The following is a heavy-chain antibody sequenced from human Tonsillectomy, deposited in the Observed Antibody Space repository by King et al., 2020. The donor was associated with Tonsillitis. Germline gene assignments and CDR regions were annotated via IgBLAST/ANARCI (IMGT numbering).Heavy chain of an antibody. CDR2: IYHSGST. V-gene: IGHV4-38-2*02. CDR3: ARDGDYYDSKPYFDY. J-gene: IGHJ4*02. CDR1: GYSISSGYY. Sequence: VQLQESGPGLVKPSETLSLTCTVSGYSISSGYYWGWIRQPPGKGLEWIGSIYHSGSTYYNPSLKSRVTISVDTSKNQFSLKLSSVTAADTAVYYCARDGDYYDSKPYFDYWGQGTLVTVSS. D-gene: IGHD3-22*01.